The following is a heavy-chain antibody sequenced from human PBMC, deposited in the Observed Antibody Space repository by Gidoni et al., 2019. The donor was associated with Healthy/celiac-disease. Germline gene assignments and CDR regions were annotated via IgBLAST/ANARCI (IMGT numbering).Heavy chain of an antibody. D-gene: IGHD6-13*01. CDR3: ARMGIAAAGSVGTYYGMDV. CDR1: GGSISSYS. CDR2: IYYSGST. V-gene: IGHV4-59*01. Sequence: QVQLQESGPGLVKPSETLSLTCTVSGGSISSYSWSWIRQPPGKGLEWIGYIYYSGSTNYNPSLKSRVTISVDTSKNQFSLKLSSVTAADTAVYYCARMGIAAAGSVGTYYGMDVWGQGTTVTVSS. J-gene: IGHJ6*02.